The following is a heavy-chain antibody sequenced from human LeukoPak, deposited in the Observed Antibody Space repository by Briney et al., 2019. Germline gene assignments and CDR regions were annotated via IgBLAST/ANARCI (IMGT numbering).Heavy chain of an antibody. CDR2: ISTSTI. CDR1: GFTFSSYS. CDR3: ARDQYWAFDY. Sequence: GGSLRLACAASGFTFSSYSMNWVRQAPGKGLEWLSYISTSTIYYADSVKGRFTISRDNAKNSLYLQMNSLRDEDTAVYYCARDQYWAFDYWGQGTLVTVSS. D-gene: IGHD2-8*02. V-gene: IGHV3-48*02. J-gene: IGHJ4*02.